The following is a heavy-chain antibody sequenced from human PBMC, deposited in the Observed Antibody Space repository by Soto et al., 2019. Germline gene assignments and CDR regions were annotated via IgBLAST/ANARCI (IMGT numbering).Heavy chain of an antibody. V-gene: IGHV1-18*01. J-gene: IGHJ2*01. CDR2: ISTYNGNT. Sequence: APVKVSCKASGYTFTTYGISWVRQAPGQGLEWMGWISTYNGNTNYAQKLQGRVTMTTDTSTSTVYMELRSLRSDDTAVYYCARDLPIYYYDSSGPDHWYFDLWGRGTLVTVSS. D-gene: IGHD3-22*01. CDR3: ARDLPIYYYDSSGPDHWYFDL. CDR1: GYTFTTYG.